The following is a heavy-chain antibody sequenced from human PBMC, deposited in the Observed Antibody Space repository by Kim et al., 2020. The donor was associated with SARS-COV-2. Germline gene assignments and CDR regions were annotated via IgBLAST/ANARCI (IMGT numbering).Heavy chain of an antibody. J-gene: IGHJ4*02. D-gene: IGHD3-10*01. V-gene: IGHV3-30*01. CDR3: ARDDYYGSGSLSYFDY. Sequence: VKGRFTISRDNSKNTLYLQMNSLRAEDTAVYYCARDDYYGSGSLSYFDYWGQGTLVTVSS.